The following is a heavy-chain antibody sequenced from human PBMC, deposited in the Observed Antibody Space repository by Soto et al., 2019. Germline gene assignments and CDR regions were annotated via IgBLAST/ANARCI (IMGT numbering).Heavy chain of an antibody. CDR1: GFTFDDYA. V-gene: IGHV3-9*01. Sequence: GGSLRLSCAASGFTFDDYAMHWVRQAPGKGLEWVSGISWNSGNMGYADSVKGRFTISRDNAKNSLYLQMNSLRAEDTAVYYCAGRYCTNGVCHLGLSDFWGQGTLVTVSS. D-gene: IGHD2-8*01. CDR2: ISWNSGNM. J-gene: IGHJ4*02. CDR3: AGRYCTNGVCHLGLSDF.